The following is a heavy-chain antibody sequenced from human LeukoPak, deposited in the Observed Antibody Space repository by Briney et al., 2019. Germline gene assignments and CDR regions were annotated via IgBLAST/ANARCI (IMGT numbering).Heavy chain of an antibody. D-gene: IGHD3-22*01. V-gene: IGHV3-23*01. J-gene: IGHJ4*02. CDR1: GFTFSSYA. CDR3: KKDLTDYYARSGYNY. CDR2: ISGSGGST. Sequence: GGSLRLSCAASGFTFSSYAMSWVRQAPGKGLEWVSAISGSGGSTYYADSVKGRFTLSRDNSKNTLYLQMNSLRDEDTAVYYCKKDLTDYYARSGYNYWGQGTLVTVSS.